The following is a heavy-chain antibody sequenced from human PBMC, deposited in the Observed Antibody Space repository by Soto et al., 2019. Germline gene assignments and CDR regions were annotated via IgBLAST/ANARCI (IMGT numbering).Heavy chain of an antibody. D-gene: IGHD6-19*01. J-gene: IGHJ6*01. Sequence: QVQLVQSGAEVKKPGASVKVSCKASGYTCTSYGISWVRQAPGQGLEWMGWISAYNGNTNYAQKLQGRVTMTKDTSTRTAYMELRSLRSDYTAVYYCARVLSSGERLHGMDVWGQGTTVTVSS. CDR3: ARVLSSGERLHGMDV. CDR1: GYTCTSYG. CDR2: ISAYNGNT. V-gene: IGHV1-18*01.